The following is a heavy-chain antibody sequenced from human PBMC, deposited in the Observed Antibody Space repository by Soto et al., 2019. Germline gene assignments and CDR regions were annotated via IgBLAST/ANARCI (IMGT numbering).Heavy chain of an antibody. V-gene: IGHV1-69*13. D-gene: IGHD2-2*01. CDR1: GGTFSSYA. CDR3: ARALEEIVVVPAAPTNYGMDV. Sequence: ASVKVSFKASGGTFSSYAISWVRQAPGQGLEWMGGIIPIFGTANYAQKFQGRVTITADESTSTAYMELSSLRSEDTAVYYCARALEEIVVVPAAPTNYGMDVWGQGTTVTVSS. J-gene: IGHJ6*02. CDR2: IIPIFGTA.